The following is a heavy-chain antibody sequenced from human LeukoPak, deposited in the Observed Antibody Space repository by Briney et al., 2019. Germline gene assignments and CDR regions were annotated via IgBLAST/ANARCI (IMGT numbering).Heavy chain of an antibody. J-gene: IGHJ4*02. CDR2: IRYDGSNK. Sequence: PGGSLRLSCAASGFTFSSYGMHWVRQAPGKGLEWVAFIRYDGSNKYYADSVKGRFTISRDNSKNTLYLQMNSLRAEDTAVYYCAKDRGYSYGSALDYWGQGTLVTVSS. V-gene: IGHV3-30*02. D-gene: IGHD5-18*01. CDR1: GFTFSSYG. CDR3: AKDRGYSYGSALDY.